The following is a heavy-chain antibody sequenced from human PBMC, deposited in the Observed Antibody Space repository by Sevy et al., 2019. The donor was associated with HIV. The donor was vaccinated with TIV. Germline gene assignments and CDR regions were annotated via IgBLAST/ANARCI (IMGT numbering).Heavy chain of an antibody. J-gene: IGHJ4*02. D-gene: IGHD3-22*01. CDR2: VYDSGNS. CDR3: ARGGGIYYDSRGFHPQYYFDS. CDR1: GGSINSFF. Sequence: GSLRLSCAVSGGSINSFFWSWIRQSPGKGLEWIGYVYDSGNSEYNPSLRSRVTISVDTSKKQFSLKLSSVTAADTAVYYCARGGGIYYDSRGFHPQYYFDSWGQRTLVTVSS. V-gene: IGHV4-59*01.